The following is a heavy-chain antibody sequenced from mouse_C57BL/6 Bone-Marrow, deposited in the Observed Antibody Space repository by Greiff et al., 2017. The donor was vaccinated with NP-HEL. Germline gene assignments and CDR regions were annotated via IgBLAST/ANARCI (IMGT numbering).Heavy chain of an antibody. D-gene: IGHD1-1*01. CDR3: ARDYGSPFAY. V-gene: IGHV5-17*01. CDR2: ISSGSSTI. J-gene: IGHJ3*01. Sequence: EWVAYISSGSSTIYYADTVKGRFTISRDNAKNTLFLQMTSLRSEDTAMYYCARDYGSPFAYWGQGTLVTVSA.